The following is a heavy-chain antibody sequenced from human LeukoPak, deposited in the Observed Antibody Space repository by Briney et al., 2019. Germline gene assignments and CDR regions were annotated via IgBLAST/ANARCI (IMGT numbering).Heavy chain of an antibody. D-gene: IGHD2-2*01. CDR1: GFTFSGFG. J-gene: IGHJ4*02. Sequence: GGSLRLSCVASGFTFSGFGMHWVRQAPGKGLEWVAVISYNARHEYYTDSVKGRFSISRDNFKSTVSLQMGSLTIEDTAVYYCVRGGSPPTSTWSLDEWGQGTLVSVSS. V-gene: IGHV3-30*03. CDR2: ISYNARHE. CDR3: VRGGSPPTSTWSLDE.